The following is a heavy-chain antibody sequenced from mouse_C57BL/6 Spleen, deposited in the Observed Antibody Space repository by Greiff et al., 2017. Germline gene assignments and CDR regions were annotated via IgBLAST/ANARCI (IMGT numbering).Heavy chain of an antibody. J-gene: IGHJ3*01. V-gene: IGHV1-15*01. Sequence: QVQLKQSGAELVRPGASVTLSCKASGYTFTDYEMHWVKQTPVHGLEWIGAIDPETGGTAYNQKFKGKAILTADKSSSTAYMELRSLTSEDSAVYYCTRWREVAYWGQGTLVTVSA. CDR1: GYTFTDYE. CDR3: TRWREVAY. CDR2: IDPETGGT.